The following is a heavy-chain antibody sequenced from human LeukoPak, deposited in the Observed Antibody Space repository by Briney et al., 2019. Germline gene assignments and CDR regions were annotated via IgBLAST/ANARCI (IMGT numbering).Heavy chain of an antibody. Sequence: SETLFLTCAVYGGSFSGYYWSWIRQPPGKGLEWIGEINHSGSTNYNPSLKSRVTISVDTSKNQFSLKLSSVTAADTAVYYCARERRTRIAARYYYYYMDVWGKGTTVTVSS. CDR3: ARERRTRIAARYYYYYMDV. CDR2: INHSGST. J-gene: IGHJ6*03. CDR1: GGSFSGYY. D-gene: IGHD6-6*01. V-gene: IGHV4-34*01.